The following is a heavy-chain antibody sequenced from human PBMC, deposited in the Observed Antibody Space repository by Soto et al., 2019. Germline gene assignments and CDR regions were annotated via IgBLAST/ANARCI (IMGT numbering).Heavy chain of an antibody. V-gene: IGHV4-4*02. J-gene: IGHJ6*02. CDR2: IYHSGST. D-gene: IGHD3-16*01. Sequence: QVQLQESGPGLVKPSGTLSLTCAVSGGSISSSNWWSWVRQPPGKGLEWIGEIYHSGSTNYNPSLKSRVTISVDQSKNQFSLKLSSVTAADTAVYYCASLTARGYGGYYYGMDVWGQGTTVTVSS. CDR3: ASLTARGYGGYYYGMDV. CDR1: GGSISSSNW.